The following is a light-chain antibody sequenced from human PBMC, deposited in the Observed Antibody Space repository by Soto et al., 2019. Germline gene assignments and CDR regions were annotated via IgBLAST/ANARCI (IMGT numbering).Light chain of an antibody. CDR1: ETIRGL. J-gene: IGKJ1*01. Sequence: IVLTQSPGTLSLSPREGATLSCRASETIRGLLAWYQQRPGQAPRLLIYGASSRATGIPDRFSGSGSGTDFTLTISRLEPEDFAVYYCQQYGSAPRGTFGQGTKVDI. CDR2: GAS. V-gene: IGKV3-20*01. CDR3: QQYGSAPRGT.